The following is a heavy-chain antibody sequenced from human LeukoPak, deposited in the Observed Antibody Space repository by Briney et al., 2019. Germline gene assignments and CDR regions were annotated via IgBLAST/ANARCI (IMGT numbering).Heavy chain of an antibody. CDR1: AFTISSYW. CDR3: AREMRLVGRVFDY. Sequence: GGSLRLSCAASAFTISSYWMSWVRQAPGKGLEWVANIKEDGSEIYYVDSVKSRFTISRDNAKNSLYLQMNSLRAEDTAVYYCAREMRLVGRVFDYWGQGTLVTVSS. V-gene: IGHV3-7*01. J-gene: IGHJ4*02. CDR2: IKEDGSEI. D-gene: IGHD6-6*01.